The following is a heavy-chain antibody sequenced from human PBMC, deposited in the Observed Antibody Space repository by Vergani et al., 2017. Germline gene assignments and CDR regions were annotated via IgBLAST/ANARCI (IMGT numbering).Heavy chain of an antibody. V-gene: IGHV3-30*02. CDR3: AKDRRELLWFGELDY. CDR1: GFTFSSYG. CDR2: IRYDGSNK. J-gene: IGHJ4*02. Sequence: QVQLVESGGGVVQPGGSLRLSCAASGFTFSSYGMHWVRQAPGKGLEWVAFIRYDGSNKYYADSVKGRFTISRDNSKNTLYLQMNSLRAEDTAVYYCAKDRRELLWFGELDYWGQGTLVTVSS. D-gene: IGHD3-10*01.